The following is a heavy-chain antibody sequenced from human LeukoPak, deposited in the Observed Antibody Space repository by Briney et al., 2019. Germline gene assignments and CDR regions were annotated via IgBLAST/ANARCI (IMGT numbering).Heavy chain of an antibody. V-gene: IGHV3-23*01. D-gene: IGHD6-13*01. J-gene: IGHJ4*02. CDR3: AREVSAAQLSTQRSGYFDY. Sequence: PGGSLRLSCAASGFTFSSFAMSWVRQVPGEGLEWVSSISGSGGSAYYADSVKGRFTISRDNSKNTLWLQMNSLRAEDTAVYYCAREVSAAQLSTQRSGYFDYWGQGTLVTVSS. CDR1: GFTFSSFA. CDR2: ISGSGGSA.